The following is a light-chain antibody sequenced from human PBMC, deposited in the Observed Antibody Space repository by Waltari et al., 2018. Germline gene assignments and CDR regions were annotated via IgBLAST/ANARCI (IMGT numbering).Light chain of an antibody. J-gene: IGKJ2*01. CDR1: QSVSSN. Sequence: EIVMTQSPATLSVSPGERATLSCRASQSVSSNIAWYQQKPGQAPRLLIYGASTRATGIPARVSGSGSGTEFTLTISSLQSEDFAVYYCQQYNNWPPMYTFGQGTKLEIK. V-gene: IGKV3-15*01. CDR2: GAS. CDR3: QQYNNWPPMYT.